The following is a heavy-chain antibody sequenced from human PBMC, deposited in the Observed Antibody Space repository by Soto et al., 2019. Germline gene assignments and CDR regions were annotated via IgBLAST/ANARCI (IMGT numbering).Heavy chain of an antibody. V-gene: IGHV4-39*01. CDR1: GASISSSSHY. CDR2: VYYSGNT. Sequence: SETLSLTCTVSGASISSSSHYWGWIRQPPGKGLEWIGNVYYSGNTYYNPSLKSRVTISIDTSKNQFSLKLSSLTAADTAVYYCARWSDVWDVFDYWGQGTLVTVS. J-gene: IGHJ4*02. CDR3: ARWSDVWDVFDY. D-gene: IGHD1-26*01.